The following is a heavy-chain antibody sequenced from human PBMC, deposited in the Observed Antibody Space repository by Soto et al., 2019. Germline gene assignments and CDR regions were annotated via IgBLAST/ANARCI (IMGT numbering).Heavy chain of an antibody. J-gene: IGHJ4*02. Sequence: QVQLVQSGAEVKKPGSSVKVSCKASGGAFINYAISWLRQAPGQGLEWMGGIIPILATPKYAQKFQGRVTITADESTSTAYMEVSSLRSEDTAVYYCARDHSLVGGTYYFDYRGQGTLVTVSS. V-gene: IGHV1-69*01. D-gene: IGHD1-26*01. CDR3: ARDHSLVGGTYYFDY. CDR2: IIPILATP. CDR1: GGAFINYA.